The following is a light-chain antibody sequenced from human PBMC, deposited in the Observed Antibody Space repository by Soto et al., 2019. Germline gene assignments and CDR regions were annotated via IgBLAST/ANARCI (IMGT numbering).Light chain of an antibody. CDR1: ISNIVGNP. CDR2: NNN. Sequence: QSVLTHPPSASRTPGQRFTISFSGSISNIVGNPVNWYQQLPGTAPKLLIYNNNQRPSGVPDRFSGSKSGTSASLAIIWLKSEDEADYYCAAWHDSMNGPVFGGGTKVTVL. J-gene: IGLJ3*02. CDR3: AAWHDSMNGPV. V-gene: IGLV1-44*01.